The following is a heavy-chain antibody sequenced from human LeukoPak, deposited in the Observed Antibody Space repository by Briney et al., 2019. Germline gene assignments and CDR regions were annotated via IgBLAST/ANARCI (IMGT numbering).Heavy chain of an antibody. V-gene: IGHV3-21*01. J-gene: IGHJ6*03. CDR3: AREVEGQYYYYMDV. CDR2: ISSSSSYI. Sequence: GGSLRLSCAASGFTFSSYSMSWVRQAPGKGLEWVSSISSSSSYIYYADSVKGRFTISRDNAKNSLYLQMNSLRAEDTAVYYCAREVEGQYYYYMDVWGKGTTVTVSS. CDR1: GFTFSSYS.